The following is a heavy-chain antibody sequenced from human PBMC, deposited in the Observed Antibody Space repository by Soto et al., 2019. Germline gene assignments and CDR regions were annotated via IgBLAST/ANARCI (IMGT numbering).Heavy chain of an antibody. CDR3: ARDPLIAVAAYDAFDI. V-gene: IGHV3-7*01. J-gene: IGHJ3*02. CDR1: GFSFSSYW. Sequence: GGSLRLSCAASGFSFSSYWMSWVRQAPGKGPEWVAIVSLDGRDKTYADSVKGRFTISRDNAENSLFLQMNSLRADDTAVYYCARDPLIAVAAYDAFDIWGQGTSVTVSS. CDR2: VSLDGRDK. D-gene: IGHD6-19*01.